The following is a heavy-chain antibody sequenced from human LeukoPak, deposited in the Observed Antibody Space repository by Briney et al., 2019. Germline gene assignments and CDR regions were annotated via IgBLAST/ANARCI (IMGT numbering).Heavy chain of an antibody. J-gene: IGHJ6*02. CDR1: GYTLTELS. CDR3: ATGNPWVWGGPYSGSYFTRYYYYYGMDV. Sequence: ASVKVSCKVSGYTLTELSMHWVRQAPGKGLEWMGGFDPEDGETIYTQKFQGRVTMTEDTSTDTAYMELSSLRSEDTAVYYCATGNPWVWGGPYSGSYFTRYYYYYGMDVWGQGTTVIVSS. D-gene: IGHD1-26*01. CDR2: FDPEDGET. V-gene: IGHV1-24*01.